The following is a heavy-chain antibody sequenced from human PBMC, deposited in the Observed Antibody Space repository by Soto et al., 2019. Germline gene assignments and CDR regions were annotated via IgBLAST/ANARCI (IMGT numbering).Heavy chain of an antibody. CDR1: GDSVSSNIAA. J-gene: IGHJ6*02. Sequence: SQTLSLTCAISGDSVSSNIAAWNWIRQSPSRGLEWLGRTYYRSKWYNDYAVSVKSRITINPDTSKNQFSLQLNSVTPEDTAVYYCARDRAVAGLYYYYYGMDVWGQGTTVTVSS. D-gene: IGHD6-19*01. V-gene: IGHV6-1*01. CDR3: ARDRAVAGLYYYYYGMDV. CDR2: TYYRSKWYN.